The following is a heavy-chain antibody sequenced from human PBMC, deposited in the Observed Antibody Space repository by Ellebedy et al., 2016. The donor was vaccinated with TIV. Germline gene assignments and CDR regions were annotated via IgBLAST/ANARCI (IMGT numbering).Heavy chain of an antibody. CDR2: IITLFGTV. V-gene: IGHV1-69*06. D-gene: IGHD3-9*01. CDR3: AGGTYYDILTGHPQGAYYFDF. Sequence: SVKVSXKASGGTFSDHAFSWVRQAPGQGLEWMGGIITLFGTVDYAQKFQGRVTVAADKSTKTVYLELNSLGSDDTAVYYCAGGTYYDILTGHPQGAYYFDFWGQGTLVTVSS. J-gene: IGHJ4*02. CDR1: GGTFSDHA.